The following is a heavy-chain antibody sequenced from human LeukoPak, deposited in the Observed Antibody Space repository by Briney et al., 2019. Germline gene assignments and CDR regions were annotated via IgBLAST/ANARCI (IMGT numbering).Heavy chain of an antibody. CDR1: GYTFTSYY. V-gene: IGHV1-69*13. CDR3: ARGSSSGWYYFDY. CDR2: IIPIFGTA. J-gene: IGHJ4*02. D-gene: IGHD6-19*01. Sequence: ASVKVSCKASGYTFTSYYMHWVRQAPGQGLEWMGGIIPIFGTANYAQKFQGRVTITADESTSTAYMELSSLRSEDTAVYYCARGSSSGWYYFDYWGQGTPVTVSS.